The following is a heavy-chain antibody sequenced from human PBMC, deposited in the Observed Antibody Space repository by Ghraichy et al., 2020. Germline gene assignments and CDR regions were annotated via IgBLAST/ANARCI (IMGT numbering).Heavy chain of an antibody. V-gene: IGHV3-7*03. J-gene: IGHJ4*02. Sequence: GILNISCAASGFAFHSHWMNWVRQAPGKGLEWVANIKEDGSEKYYVDSVKGRFTVSRDNAKNSLYLQMNSLRAEDTAIYYCARDRTPYSSGFYTDFDYWGQGSLVTVSS. D-gene: IGHD6-19*01. CDR1: GFAFHSHW. CDR3: ARDRTPYSSGFYTDFDY. CDR2: IKEDGSEK.